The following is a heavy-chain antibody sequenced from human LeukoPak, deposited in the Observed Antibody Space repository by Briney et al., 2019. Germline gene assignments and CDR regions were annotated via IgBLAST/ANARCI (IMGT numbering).Heavy chain of an antibody. Sequence: PGRSQRLSCTASGFTFGDHAMSWVRQAPGKGLEWVGFIRSKAYGGTTEYAASVKGRFTISRDDSKSIAYLQMNSLKTEDTAVYYCTRVEWLREPLFDYWGQGTLVTVSS. V-gene: IGHV3-49*04. CDR3: TRVEWLREPLFDY. D-gene: IGHD5-12*01. J-gene: IGHJ4*02. CDR1: GFTFGDHA. CDR2: IRSKAYGGTT.